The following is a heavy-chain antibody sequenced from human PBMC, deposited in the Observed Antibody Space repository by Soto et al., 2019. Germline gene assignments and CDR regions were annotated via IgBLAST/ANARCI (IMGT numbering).Heavy chain of an antibody. CDR3: ARVPVDKDGEFDY. J-gene: IGHJ4*02. CDR2: INPSGGST. D-gene: IGHD3-10*01. Sequence: QVQLVQSGAEVKKPGASVKVSCKASGYTFTSYYMHWVRQAPGQGLEWMGIINPSGGSTSYAQKFQGRFTITRDTSTSTVYVELSSLRSEDTAVYYCARVPVDKDGEFDYWGQGTLYTVSS. CDR1: GYTFTSYY. V-gene: IGHV1-46*01.